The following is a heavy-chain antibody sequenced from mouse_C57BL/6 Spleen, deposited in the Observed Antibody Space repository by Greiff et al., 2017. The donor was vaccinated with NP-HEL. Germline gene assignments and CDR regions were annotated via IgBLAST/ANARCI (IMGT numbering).Heavy chain of an antibody. CDR2: IDPSDSET. Sequence: VQLQQPGAELVRPGSSVKLSCKASGYTFTSYWMHWVKQRPIQGLEWIGNIDPSDSETHYNQKFKDKATLTVDQSSSTAYMQLSSLTSEDSAVYYCARSNSNLWYFDVWGTGTTVTVSS. J-gene: IGHJ1*03. D-gene: IGHD2-5*01. V-gene: IGHV1-52*01. CDR1: GYTFTSYW. CDR3: ARSNSNLWYFDV.